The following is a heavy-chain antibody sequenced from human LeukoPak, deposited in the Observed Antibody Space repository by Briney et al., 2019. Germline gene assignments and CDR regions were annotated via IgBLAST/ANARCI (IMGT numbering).Heavy chain of an antibody. V-gene: IGHV4-4*02. Sequence: SETLSLTCAVSGASITSNNWWTWVRQPPGRGLEWIGEIYHTGTIHYNPSLKSRVTLSVDKSKNQFSLKLSSVTAADTAVYYCTRDSGIAAADSWGQGSLVSVSS. CDR2: IYHTGTI. J-gene: IGHJ4*02. D-gene: IGHD6-13*01. CDR3: TRDSGIAAADS. CDR1: GASITSNNW.